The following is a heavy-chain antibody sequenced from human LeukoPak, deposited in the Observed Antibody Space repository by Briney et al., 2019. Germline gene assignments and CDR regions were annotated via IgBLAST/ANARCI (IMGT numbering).Heavy chain of an antibody. D-gene: IGHD3-9*01. CDR2: INPNSGGT. J-gene: IGHJ4*02. V-gene: IGHV1-2*02. CDR1: GYTFTGYY. CDR3: ARDREDYDILTGYYGY. Sequence: ASVKVSCKASGYTFTGYYMHWVRQAPGQGLEWMGWINPNSGGTNYAQKFQGRVTMTRVTSISTAYMELSRLRSDDTAVYYCARDREDYDILTGYYGYWGQGTLVTVSS.